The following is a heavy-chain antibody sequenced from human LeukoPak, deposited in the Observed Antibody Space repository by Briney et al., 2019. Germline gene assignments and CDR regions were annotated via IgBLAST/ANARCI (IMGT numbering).Heavy chain of an antibody. Sequence: TSETLSLTCTVSGGSISSGGYYWSWIRQHPGKGLEWIGYIYYSGSTNYNPSLKSRVTISVDTSKNQFSLKLSSVTAADTAVYYCARDGRSTSFWFDPWGQGTLVTVSS. D-gene: IGHD2-2*01. CDR3: ARDGRSTSFWFDP. J-gene: IGHJ5*02. CDR2: IYYSGST. CDR1: GGSISSGGYY. V-gene: IGHV4-61*08.